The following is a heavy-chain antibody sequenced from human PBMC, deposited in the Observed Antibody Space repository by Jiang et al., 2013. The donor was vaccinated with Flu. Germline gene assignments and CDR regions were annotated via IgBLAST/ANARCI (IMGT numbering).Heavy chain of an antibody. V-gene: IGHV3-9*01. J-gene: IGHJ2*01. CDR2: ISWTSGSV. D-gene: IGHD5-18*01. CDR3: VKDANTAMVLGSWHFDL. Sequence: VQLLESGGGLAQPGRSLRLSCAASGFTFDDYAMHWVRQVPGKGLEWVSGISWTSGSVGYADSVKGRFTISRDNAKKSLYLQMNSLRVEDTALYYCVKDANTAMVLGSWHFDLWGRGTLVTVS. CDR1: GFTFDDYA.